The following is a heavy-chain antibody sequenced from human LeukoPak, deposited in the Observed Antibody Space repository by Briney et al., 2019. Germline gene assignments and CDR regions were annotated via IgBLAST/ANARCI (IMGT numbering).Heavy chain of an antibody. Sequence: PSETLSLTCAVYGGSFSGYYWSWIRQPPGKGLEWIGEINHSGSTNYNPSLKSRVTISVDTSKNQFSLKLSSVTAADTAVYYCARGFVVRDVVRAAGYFDYWGQGTLVTVSS. CDR1: GGSFSGYY. CDR3: ARGFVVRDVVRAAGYFDY. CDR2: INHSGST. D-gene: IGHD2-2*01. J-gene: IGHJ4*02. V-gene: IGHV4-34*01.